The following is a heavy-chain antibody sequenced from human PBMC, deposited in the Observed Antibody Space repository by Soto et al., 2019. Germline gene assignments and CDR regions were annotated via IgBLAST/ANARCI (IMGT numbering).Heavy chain of an antibody. Sequence: PSVKVSCKASGYTFTSYGISWVRQAPGQGLEWMGWISAYNGNTNYAQKLQGRVTMTTDTSTSTAYMELRSLRSDDTAVYYCARDRIAAAGYYYYYGMDVWGQGTTVTVS. J-gene: IGHJ6*02. CDR1: GYTFTSYG. CDR2: ISAYNGNT. CDR3: ARDRIAAAGYYYYYGMDV. D-gene: IGHD6-13*01. V-gene: IGHV1-18*01.